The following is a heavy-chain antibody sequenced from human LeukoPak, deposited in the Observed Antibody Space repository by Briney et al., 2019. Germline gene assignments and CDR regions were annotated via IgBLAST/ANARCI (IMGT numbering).Heavy chain of an antibody. CDR2: ISYDGSNK. D-gene: IGHD6-19*01. J-gene: IGHJ4*02. Sequence: PGGSLRLSCAASGFTFSSYAMHWVRQAPGKGLEWVAVISYDGSNKYYADSVKGRFTISRDNSKNTLYLQMNSLRAEDTAVYYCAREAVAGGRDDYWGQGTLVTVSS. CDR3: AREAVAGGRDDY. CDR1: GFTFSSYA. V-gene: IGHV3-30-3*01.